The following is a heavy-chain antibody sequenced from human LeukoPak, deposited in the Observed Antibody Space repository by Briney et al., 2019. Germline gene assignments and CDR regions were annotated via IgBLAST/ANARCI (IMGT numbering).Heavy chain of an antibody. CDR1: GVSMSNSNW. J-gene: IGHJ6*02. V-gene: IGHV4-4*02. D-gene: IGHD2-15*01. CDR3: ARLALGIWGDYYYYYGMDV. Sequence: PSGTLSLTCAVSGVSMSNSNWWSWVRQPPGKGLEWIGSIYYSGSTYYNPSLKRRVTISVDTSKNQFSLKLSSVTAADTAVYYCARLALGIWGDYYYYYGMDVWGQGTTVTVSS. CDR2: IYYSGST.